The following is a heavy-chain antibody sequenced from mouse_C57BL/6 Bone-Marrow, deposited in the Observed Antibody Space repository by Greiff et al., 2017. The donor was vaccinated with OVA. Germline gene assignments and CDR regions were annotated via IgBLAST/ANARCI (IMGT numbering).Heavy chain of an antibody. J-gene: IGHJ3*01. D-gene: IGHD2-4*01. CDR3: ARSYDYDGGAWFAY. CDR2: IYPGDGDT. Sequence: VKLVESGPELVKPGASVKISCKASGYAFSSSWMNWVKQRPGKGLEWIGRIYPGDGDTNYNGKFKGKATLTADKSSSTAYMQLSSLTSEDSAVYFCARSYDYDGGAWFAYWGQGTLVTVSA. CDR1: GYAFSSSW. V-gene: IGHV1-82*01.